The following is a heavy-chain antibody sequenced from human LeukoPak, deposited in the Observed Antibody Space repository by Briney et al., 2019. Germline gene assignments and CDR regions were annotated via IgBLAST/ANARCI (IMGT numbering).Heavy chain of an antibody. V-gene: IGHV3-30*02. Sequence: GGSLRLSCAASGFPFNDYAIHWVRQALGKGLEWVALIRFDGRNKYYADSVKGRFTISRDNSKNMLYLQMNSLSAEDTAVYYCAKGATYYYGSGSYRYWGRGTLVTVSS. CDR3: AKGATYYYGSGSYRY. J-gene: IGHJ4*02. D-gene: IGHD3-10*01. CDR2: IRFDGRNK. CDR1: GFPFNDYA.